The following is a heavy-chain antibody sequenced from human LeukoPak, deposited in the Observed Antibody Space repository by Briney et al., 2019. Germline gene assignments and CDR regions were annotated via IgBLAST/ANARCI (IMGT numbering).Heavy chain of an antibody. V-gene: IGHV4-39*07. CDR3: ANNEAGNSSGWINYYYYYMDV. CDR2: IYYSGST. D-gene: IGHD6-19*01. J-gene: IGHJ6*03. CDR1: GGSISSSSYY. Sequence: PSETLSLTCTVPGGSISSSSYYWGWIRQPPGKGLEWIGSIYYSGSTYYNPSLKSRVTISVDTSKNQFSLKLSSVTAADTAVYYCANNEAGNSSGWINYYYYYMDVWGKGTTVTVSS.